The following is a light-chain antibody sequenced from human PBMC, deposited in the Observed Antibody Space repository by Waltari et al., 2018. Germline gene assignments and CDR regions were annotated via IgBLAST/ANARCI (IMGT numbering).Light chain of an antibody. Sequence: DIQMTQSTSSLSAFVGDRVTITCRASQYISSYLNWYQHKSGKAPKLLIYAASSLQSGVPSRFSGSGSGTDFTLTISNLQPEDFATYFCQHTYSIPWTFGQGTKVEIE. CDR1: QYISSY. J-gene: IGKJ1*01. V-gene: IGKV1-39*01. CDR3: QHTYSIPWT. CDR2: AAS.